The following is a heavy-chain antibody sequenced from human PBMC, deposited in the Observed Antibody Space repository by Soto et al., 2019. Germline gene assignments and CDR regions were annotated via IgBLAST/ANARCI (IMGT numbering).Heavy chain of an antibody. Sequence: EVQLVESGGGSVQPGRSLRLSCAASGFSFDDYGMHWVRQGPGKGLEWVSGISWNSGDIYYADSVKGRFSISRDNAKRSLYLQMNRLRSEDPALSDCGKDIDVDRGGPFDYWSQGILVTVSS. V-gene: IGHV3-9*01. D-gene: IGHD5-12*01. CDR2: ISWNSGDI. CDR1: GFSFDDYG. J-gene: IGHJ4*02. CDR3: GKDIDVDRGGPFDY.